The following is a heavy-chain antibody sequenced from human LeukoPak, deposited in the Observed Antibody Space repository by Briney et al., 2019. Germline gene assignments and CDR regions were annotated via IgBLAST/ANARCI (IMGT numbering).Heavy chain of an antibody. D-gene: IGHD1-26*01. V-gene: IGHV4-30-4*08. CDR3: AREGIVGAALDY. Sequence: SETLSLTCTVSGGSISSGDYHWSWIRQPPGKGLEWIGYIYYSGSTYYNSSLKSRVTMSVDTSKNEFSLKLSSVAAADTAVYYCAREGIVGAALDYWGQGTLVTVSS. CDR1: GGSISSGDYH. J-gene: IGHJ4*02. CDR2: IYYSGST.